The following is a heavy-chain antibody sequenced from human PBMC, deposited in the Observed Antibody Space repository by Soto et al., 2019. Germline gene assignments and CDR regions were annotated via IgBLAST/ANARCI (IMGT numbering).Heavy chain of an antibody. V-gene: IGHV3-23*01. D-gene: IGHD5-12*01. Sequence: EVQLLESGGGLVQPGGPLRLSCAASGFSFRSYAMTWVRQAPGKGLEWVSGISGSGGRTYYADSAKGRCTISRDNSKKTLYQQMNSLRAEDTAVYYCAQDHAYSGYDNNWFDPWGQGTLVIVSS. CDR3: AQDHAYSGYDNNWFDP. CDR1: GFSFRSYA. J-gene: IGHJ5*02. CDR2: ISGSGGRT.